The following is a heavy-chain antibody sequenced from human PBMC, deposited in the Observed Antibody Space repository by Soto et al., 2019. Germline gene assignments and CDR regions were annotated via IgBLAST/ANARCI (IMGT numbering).Heavy chain of an antibody. Sequence: SVNVSCKSSGFTFTSSSVQWVRQARGQRLEWIGWIVVGSGNTNYAQKFQERVTITRDMSTSTAYMELSSLRSEDTAVYYCAAGYYDILTGSNYGMDVWGQGTTVTVSS. CDR2: IVVGSGNT. D-gene: IGHD3-9*01. V-gene: IGHV1-58*01. J-gene: IGHJ6*02. CDR3: AAGYYDILTGSNYGMDV. CDR1: GFTFTSSS.